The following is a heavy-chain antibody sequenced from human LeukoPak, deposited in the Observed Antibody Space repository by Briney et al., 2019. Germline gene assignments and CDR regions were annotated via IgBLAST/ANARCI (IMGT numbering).Heavy chain of an antibody. CDR3: ARDLAYSSSWYYFDY. V-gene: IGHV3-74*01. D-gene: IGHD6-13*01. J-gene: IGHJ4*02. Sequence: GGSLRLSCAVSGFTFSSYWMHWVRQAPGKGLVWVSRIKSDGSTTSYADSVRGRFTISRDNAKNTVYLQMNSLRVEDTGLYYCARDLAYSSSWYYFDYWGQGTLVTVPS. CDR1: GFTFSSYW. CDR2: IKSDGSTT.